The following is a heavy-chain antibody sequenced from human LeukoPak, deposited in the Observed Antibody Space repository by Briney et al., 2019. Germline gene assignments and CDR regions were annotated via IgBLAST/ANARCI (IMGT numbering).Heavy chain of an antibody. CDR2: IYHSGST. D-gene: IGHD3-16*01. V-gene: IGHV4-38-2*02. J-gene: IGHJ4*02. Sequence: SETLSLTCTVSGYSISSGYYWGWIRQPPGKGLEWIGSIYHSGSTYYNPSLKSRVTISVDTSKNQFSLKLSSVTAADTAVYYCAFGGVYFDYWGQGTLVIVSS. CDR1: GYSISSGYY. CDR3: AFGGVYFDY.